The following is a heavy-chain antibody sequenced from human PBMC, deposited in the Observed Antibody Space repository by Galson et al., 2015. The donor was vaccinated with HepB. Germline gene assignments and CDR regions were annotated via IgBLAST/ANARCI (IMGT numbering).Heavy chain of an antibody. V-gene: IGHV3-23*01. CDR2: FSVGGRT. CDR1: GFTFSTYA. Sequence: SLRLSCATSGFTFSTYAMSWLRQTPGKGLEWVSRFSVGGRTSYADSVKGRFTISRDNSKNMLYLLMNSLRAEDPAVYYCAKHKIAEDASSIFDYWGQGTLVTVSS. D-gene: IGHD6-13*01. CDR3: AKHKIAEDASSIFDY. J-gene: IGHJ4*02.